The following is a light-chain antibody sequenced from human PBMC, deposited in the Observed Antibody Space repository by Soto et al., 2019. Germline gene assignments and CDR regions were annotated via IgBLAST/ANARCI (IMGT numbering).Light chain of an antibody. CDR2: GAS. CDR3: QQYGSSGT. CDR1: QSLLHSNGYNY. J-gene: IGKJ1*01. V-gene: IGKV3-20*01. Sequence: DIVMTQSPLSLPVTPGEPASIPCRSSQSLLHSNGYNYLAWYQQKPGQAPRLLIYGASNRATGIPDRFSGSGSGTDFTLTISRLEPEDFAVYYCQQYGSSGTFGQGTKVDIK.